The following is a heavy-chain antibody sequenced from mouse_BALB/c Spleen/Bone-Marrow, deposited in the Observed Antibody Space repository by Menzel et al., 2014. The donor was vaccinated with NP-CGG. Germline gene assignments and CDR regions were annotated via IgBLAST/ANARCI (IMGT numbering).Heavy chain of an antibody. CDR3: ARDYANTAWFAY. J-gene: IGHJ3*01. V-gene: IGHV14-3*02. CDR2: IDPANGNT. Sequence: VQLKQSGAELVKPGASVKLSCTPSGFNIXDTHMHWVKQRPEQGLEWIGRIDPANGNTKYDPNFQGKATITADTSSNTAYLQLSSLTSEDTAVYYCARDYANTAWFAYWGQGTLVTVS. D-gene: IGHD1-1*01. CDR1: GFNIXDTH.